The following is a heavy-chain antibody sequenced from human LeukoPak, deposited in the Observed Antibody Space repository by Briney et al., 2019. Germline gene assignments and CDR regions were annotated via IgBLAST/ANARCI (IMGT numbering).Heavy chain of an antibody. Sequence: PGGSLRVSCAASGFTFSSFAMSWVRQAPGKGLEWVSGIGDSGGITFYADSVKGRFTISRDNSRNTLYLQMNSLRAEDTAAYYCAEGRDARLNWVDYWGQEPWSPSPQ. D-gene: IGHD5-24*01. J-gene: IGHJ5*01. CDR1: GFTFSSFA. CDR2: IGDSGGIT. CDR3: AEGRDARLNWVDY. V-gene: IGHV3-23*01.